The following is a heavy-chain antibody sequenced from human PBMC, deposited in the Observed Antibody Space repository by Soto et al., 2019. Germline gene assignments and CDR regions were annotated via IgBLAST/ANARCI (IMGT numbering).Heavy chain of an antibody. CDR2: IXHXGXX. Sequence: SETPSLTCAVSGGSISSSNWWSWVRQPPGKXLEXXGXIXHXGXXXXXXSLKSRVTISVDKSKNQFSLKLSSVTAADTAVYYCARGILSSGMDVWGQGTTVTVS. CDR3: ARGILSSGMDV. D-gene: IGHD2-21*01. CDR1: GGSISSSNW. J-gene: IGHJ6*02. V-gene: IGHV4-4*02.